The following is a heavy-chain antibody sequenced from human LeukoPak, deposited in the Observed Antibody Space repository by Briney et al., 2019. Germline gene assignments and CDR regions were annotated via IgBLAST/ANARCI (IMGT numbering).Heavy chain of an antibody. Sequence: GGSLRLSCAASGFTFNSYNMNWVRQAPGKGLEWVSSLSSSSSYIYYAGSVKGRFTISRDNAKNSLYLQMNSLRAADTAVYYCARNRDLGDYYGSGSYDYWGQGTLVTVSS. CDR1: GFTFNSYN. V-gene: IGHV3-21*01. J-gene: IGHJ4*02. CDR3: ARNRDLGDYYGSGSYDY. CDR2: LSSSSSYI. D-gene: IGHD3-10*01.